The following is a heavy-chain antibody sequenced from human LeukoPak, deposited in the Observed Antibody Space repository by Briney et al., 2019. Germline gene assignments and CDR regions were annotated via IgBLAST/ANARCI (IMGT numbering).Heavy chain of an antibody. J-gene: IGHJ4*02. D-gene: IGHD3-9*01. V-gene: IGHV3-23*01. CDR3: AKWGDYDILTGYYVSDF. Sequence: GGALRLSCAASGFIFSNYAMSWVRQAPGKGLEGVSAITGSGETTYYADSVKGRFTISRENSKNTLYVEMNTLRAEDTAVYYCAKWGDYDILTGYYVSDFWGQGTLVTVSS. CDR2: ITGSGETT. CDR1: GFIFSNYA.